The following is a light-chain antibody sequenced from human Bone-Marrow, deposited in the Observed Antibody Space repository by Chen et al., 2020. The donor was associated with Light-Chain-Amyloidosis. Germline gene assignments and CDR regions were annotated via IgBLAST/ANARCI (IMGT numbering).Light chain of an antibody. CDR2: EVT. Sequence: QSALTQPASVSGSPGQSFTISCTGTSSDIGSYNLFSWYQQHPGKAPQLFIYEVTQRPSGVSGRFSGSKSGNTASLTISGLRTDDEAYYFCCSFAGTSTPLFGGGSKLTV. CDR3: CSFAGTSTPL. CDR1: SSDIGSYNL. V-gene: IGLV2-23*02. J-gene: IGLJ2*01.